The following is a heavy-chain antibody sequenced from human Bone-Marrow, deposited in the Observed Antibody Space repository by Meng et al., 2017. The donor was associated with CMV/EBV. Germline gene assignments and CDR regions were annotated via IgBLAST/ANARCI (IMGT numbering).Heavy chain of an antibody. CDR2: IRYDGSNN. CDR3: AKGSGARMGAGD. J-gene: IGHJ4*02. CDR1: GFTFSSNG. Sequence: GGSWRPSWAAAGFTFSSNGMHWVRQVPGKGLEWVAFIRYDGSNNYYADSVKGRFTISRDNSTNTLYLQMNSLRAEDTAVYYCAKGSGARMGAGDWGQGTLVTVSS. V-gene: IGHV3-30*02. D-gene: IGHD1-26*01.